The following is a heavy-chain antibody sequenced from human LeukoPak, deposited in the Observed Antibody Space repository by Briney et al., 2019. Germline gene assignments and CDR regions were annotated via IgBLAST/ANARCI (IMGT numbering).Heavy chain of an antibody. D-gene: IGHD7-27*01. CDR1: GGSVSSDSYN. Sequence: PSETLSLTCTVSGGSVSSDSYNWNWIRQPPGKGLEWIGYIYYSGSTNYNPSLKSRVTISVDTSKNQFSLKLSSVTAADTAVYYCARDWGPWGQGTLVTVSS. CDR2: IYYSGST. J-gene: IGHJ4*02. CDR3: ARDWGP. V-gene: IGHV4-61*01.